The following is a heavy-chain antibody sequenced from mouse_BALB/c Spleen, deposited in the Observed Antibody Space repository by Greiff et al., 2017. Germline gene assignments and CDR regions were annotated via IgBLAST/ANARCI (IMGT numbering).Heavy chain of an antibody. Sequence: VQLQQSGPELVRPGVSVKISCKGSGYTFTDYAMHWVKQSHAKSLEWIGVISTYYGNTNYNQKFKGKATMTVDKSSSTAYMELARLTSEDSAIYYCARLVTTAKGAYAMDYWGQGTSVTVSS. CDR1: GYTFTDYA. CDR2: ISTYYGNT. J-gene: IGHJ4*01. CDR3: ARLVTTAKGAYAMDY. V-gene: IGHV1-67*01. D-gene: IGHD1-2*01.